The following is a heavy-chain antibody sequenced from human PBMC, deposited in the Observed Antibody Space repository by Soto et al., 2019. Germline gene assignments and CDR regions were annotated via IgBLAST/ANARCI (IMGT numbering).Heavy chain of an antibody. D-gene: IGHD3-9*01. CDR3: ARPLLGYFDWLFGY. Sequence: GGSLRLSCAASGFTFSSYAMSWVRQAPGKGLEWVSAISGSGGSTYYADSVKGRFTISRDNSKNTLYLQMNSLRAEDTAVYYCARPLLGYFDWLFGYWGQGTLVTVSS. CDR1: GFTFSSYA. V-gene: IGHV3-23*01. J-gene: IGHJ4*02. CDR2: ISGSGGST.